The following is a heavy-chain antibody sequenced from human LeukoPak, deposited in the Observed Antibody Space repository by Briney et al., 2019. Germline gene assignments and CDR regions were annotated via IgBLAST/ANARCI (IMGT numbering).Heavy chain of an antibody. Sequence: PGGSLRLSCAASGFTFSGSAMHWVRQASGKGLEWVGRIRSKANNYGTAYAASVKGRFTVSRDDSKNTAYLQMDSLKTEDTAVYYRTRLSDCTNGVCAIKWGQGTLVTVSS. V-gene: IGHV3-73*01. D-gene: IGHD2-8*01. CDR2: IRSKANNYGT. CDR3: TRLSDCTNGVCAIK. J-gene: IGHJ4*02. CDR1: GFTFSGSA.